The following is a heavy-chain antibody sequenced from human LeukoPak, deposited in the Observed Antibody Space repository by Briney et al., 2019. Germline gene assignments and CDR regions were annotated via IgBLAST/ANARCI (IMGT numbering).Heavy chain of an antibody. CDR1: GGSISSYY. D-gene: IGHD2-2*01. V-gene: IGHV4-59*01. J-gene: IGHJ5*02. CDR2: IYYSGST. CDR3: ARVDSTSLFWFDP. Sequence: PSETRSLTCTVSGGSISSYYWSWIRQPPGKGLEWIGYIYYSGSTNYNPSLKSRVTISVDTSKNQFSLKLSSVCAADTAVYYCARVDSTSLFWFDPWGQGTLVTVSS.